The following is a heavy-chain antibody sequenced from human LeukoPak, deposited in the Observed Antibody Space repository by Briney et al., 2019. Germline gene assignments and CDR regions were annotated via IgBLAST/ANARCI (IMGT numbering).Heavy chain of an antibody. V-gene: IGHV3-21*01. CDR3: ARSRWGSGWYPRSGSFDY. J-gene: IGHJ4*02. CDR1: GFTFSSYS. D-gene: IGHD6-19*01. CDR2: ISSSSSYI. Sequence: GGSLRLSCAASGFTFSSYSMNWVRQAPGKGLEWVSSISSSSSYIYYADSVKGRFTISRDNAKNSLYLQMNSLRAEDTAVYYCARSRWGSGWYPRSGSFDYWGQGTLVTVSS.